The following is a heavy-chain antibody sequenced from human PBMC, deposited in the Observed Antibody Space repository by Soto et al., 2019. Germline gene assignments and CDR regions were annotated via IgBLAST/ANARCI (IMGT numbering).Heavy chain of an antibody. D-gene: IGHD1-7*01. CDR3: ERALNGTIHPHYFGH. V-gene: IGHV5-51*01. J-gene: IGHJ4*02. CDR2: IYPGDSDT. Sequence: GESLKISCRGSGYSFTDYWIGWVRHMPGKGLEWMGIIYPGDSDTRYSPSFQGQVTISADNSISTAYLQWRSLRASDTAMYYCERALNGTIHPHYFGHWGQGPLVTVYS. CDR1: GYSFTDYW.